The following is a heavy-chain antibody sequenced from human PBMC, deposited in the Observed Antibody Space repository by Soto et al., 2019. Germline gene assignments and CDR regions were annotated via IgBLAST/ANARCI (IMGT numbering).Heavy chain of an antibody. CDR1: GGSISSGGYY. CDR2: IYYSGST. D-gene: IGHD2-15*01. J-gene: IGHJ6*02. CDR3: ARGGGDIVGFYYGMDV. V-gene: IGHV4-31*03. Sequence: PSETLSLTCTVSGGSISSGGYYWSWIRQHPGKGLEWIGYIYYSGSTYYNPSLKSRVTISVDTSKNQFSLKLSSVTAADTAVYYRARGGGDIVGFYYGMDVWGQGTTVTVSS.